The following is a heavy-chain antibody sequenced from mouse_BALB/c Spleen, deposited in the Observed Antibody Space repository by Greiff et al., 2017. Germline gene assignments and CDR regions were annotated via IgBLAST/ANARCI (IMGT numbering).Heavy chain of an antibody. J-gene: IGHJ2*01. CDR2: ISSGSSTI. Sequence: EVQLVESGGGLVQPGGSRKLSCAASGFTFSSFGMHWVRQAPEKGLEWVAYISSGSSTIYYADTVKGRFTIARDNPKNTLFLQMTSLRSEDTAMYYCARGGGYYGSSGYFDYWGQGTTLTVSS. CDR3: ARGGGYYGSSGYFDY. V-gene: IGHV5-17*02. D-gene: IGHD1-1*01. CDR1: GFTFSSFG.